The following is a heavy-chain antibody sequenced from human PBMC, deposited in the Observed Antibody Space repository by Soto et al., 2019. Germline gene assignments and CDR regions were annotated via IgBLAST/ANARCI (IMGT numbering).Heavy chain of an antibody. CDR2: IWYDASNK. V-gene: IGHV3-33*01. J-gene: IGHJ4*02. CDR3: ARDCAGYSSGWYQRGGFDY. D-gene: IGHD6-19*01. Sequence: QVQLVESGGGVVQPGRSLRLSCAASGFTFSSYGMHWVLQAPGKGLEWVAVIWYDASNKYYADSVKGRFTISRDNSKNTLYVQMNSLRAEDTAVYYCARDCAGYSSGWYQRGGFDYWGQGTLVTVSS. CDR1: GFTFSSYG.